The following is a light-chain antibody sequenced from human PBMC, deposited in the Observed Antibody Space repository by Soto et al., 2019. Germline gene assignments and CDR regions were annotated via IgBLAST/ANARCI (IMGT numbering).Light chain of an antibody. CDR2: GAS. J-gene: IGKJ1*01. Sequence: EIVMTQSPATLSVSPGEGATLSCRASQSVSSNLAWYQQRPGQAPRLLIYGASTRPTGIPVRFSGSGSGTEFTLTISSLQSEDFAVYYCQQYNDWPRTFGQGTKVDIK. CDR3: QQYNDWPRT. V-gene: IGKV3-15*01. CDR1: QSVSSN.